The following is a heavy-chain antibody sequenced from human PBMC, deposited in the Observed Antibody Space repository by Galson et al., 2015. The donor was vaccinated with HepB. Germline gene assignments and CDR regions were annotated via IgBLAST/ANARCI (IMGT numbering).Heavy chain of an antibody. Sequence: ETLSLTCTVSGGSISSYYWSWIRQPPGKGLEWIGYIYYSGSTNYNPSLKSRVTISVDTSKNQFSLKLSSVTAADTAVYYCARGVNYWYFDLWGRGTLVTVSS. CDR1: GGSISSYY. CDR2: IYYSGST. J-gene: IGHJ2*01. CDR3: ARGVNYWYFDL. V-gene: IGHV4-59*01.